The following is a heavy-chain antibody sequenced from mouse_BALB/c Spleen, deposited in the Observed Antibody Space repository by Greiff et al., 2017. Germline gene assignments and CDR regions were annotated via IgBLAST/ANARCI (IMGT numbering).Heavy chain of an antibody. CDR2: IYWDDDK. V-gene: IGHV8-12*01. J-gene: IGHJ3*01. Sequence: QVTLKESGPGILQPSQTLSLTCSFSGFSLSTSGMGVSWIRQPSGKGLEWLAHIYWDDDKRYNPSLKSRLTISKDTSSNQVFLKITSVDTADTATYYCARGYDDGIFAYWGQGTLVTVSA. D-gene: IGHD2-14*01. CDR3: ARGYDDGIFAY. CDR1: GFSLSTSGMG.